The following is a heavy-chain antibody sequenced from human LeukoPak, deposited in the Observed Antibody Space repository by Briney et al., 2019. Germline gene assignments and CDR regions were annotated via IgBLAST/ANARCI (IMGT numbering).Heavy chain of an antibody. CDR3: VRDISGYYFDY. CDR1: GFTFSDHH. Sequence: GGSLRLSCAASGFTFSDHHMTWIRQAPGKGLGWVSYISGSSIYTRYADSVKGRFTISRDNAKNSLYLQMNSLRAEDTALYYCVRDISGYYFDYWGQGTLVTVSS. D-gene: IGHD3-22*01. J-gene: IGHJ4*02. CDR2: ISGSSIYT. V-gene: IGHV3-11*05.